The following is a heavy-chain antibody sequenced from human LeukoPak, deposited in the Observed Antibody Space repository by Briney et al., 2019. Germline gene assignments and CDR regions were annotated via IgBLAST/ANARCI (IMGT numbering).Heavy chain of an antibody. CDR1: GFTFSSYG. J-gene: IGHJ4*02. Sequence: PGGSLRLSCAASGFTFSSYGMHWVRQAPGKGLEWVAVISYDGSNKYYADSVKGRFTISRDNSKNTLYLQMNSLRAEDTAVYYCARDFWRRIAVAVGGFDYWGQGTLVTVSS. V-gene: IGHV3-30*03. CDR3: ARDFWRRIAVAVGGFDY. CDR2: ISYDGSNK. D-gene: IGHD6-19*01.